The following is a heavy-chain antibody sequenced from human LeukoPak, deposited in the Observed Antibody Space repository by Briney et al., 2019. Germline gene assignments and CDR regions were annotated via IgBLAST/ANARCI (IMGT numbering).Heavy chain of an antibody. CDR1: GGSISSSNW. CDR3: ASRVPAAMRDAFDI. Sequence: SGTLSLTCAASGGSISSSNWWSWVRQPPGKGLEWIGETYHTGSTNYNPSLKSRVTISVDKTKNQFSLKMTSVTAADTAVYYCASRVPAAMRDAFDIWGQGTMVTVSS. D-gene: IGHD2-2*01. CDR2: TYHTGST. J-gene: IGHJ3*02. V-gene: IGHV4-4*02.